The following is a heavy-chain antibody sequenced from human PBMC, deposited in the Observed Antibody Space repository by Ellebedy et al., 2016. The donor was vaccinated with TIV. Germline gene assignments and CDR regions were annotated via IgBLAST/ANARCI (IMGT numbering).Heavy chain of an antibody. CDR1: GFSFTSHG. CDR3: AKDLFGSGWFNYFGP. V-gene: IGHV3-30*18. D-gene: IGHD6-19*01. J-gene: IGHJ5*02. CDR2: ISYDGTSK. Sequence: GESLKISXAASGFSFTSHGMHWVRQAPGRGPEWVAMISYDGTSKHYADSVQGRFTISRDISKSSLFLEMNSLRAEDTAVYHCAKDLFGSGWFNYFGPWGQGTLVTVSS.